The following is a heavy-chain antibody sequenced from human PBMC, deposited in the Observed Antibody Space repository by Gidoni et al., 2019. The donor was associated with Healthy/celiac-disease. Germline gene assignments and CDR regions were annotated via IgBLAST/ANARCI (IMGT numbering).Heavy chain of an antibody. CDR2: MNPNSGNT. D-gene: IGHD4-17*01. CDR1: GSTFTSYD. CDR3: ARARYGDYVGAFDI. Sequence: QVPLVQSGAEVKKPGASVKVSCKASGSTFTSYDINWVRQATGQGLEWMGWMNPNSGNTGYAQKFQGRVTMTRNTSISTAYMELSSLRSEDTAVYYCARARYGDYVGAFDIWGQGTMVTVSS. J-gene: IGHJ3*02. V-gene: IGHV1-8*01.